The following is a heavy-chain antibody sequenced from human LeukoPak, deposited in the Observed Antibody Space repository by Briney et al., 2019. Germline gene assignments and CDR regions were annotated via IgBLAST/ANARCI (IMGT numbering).Heavy chain of an antibody. D-gene: IGHD1-14*01. Sequence: GGSLRLSCAAPGFTFSDYYMTWVRQAPGKGREWVAYISGPGSTIYYADSLKGRITISRDNAKYSLYLQMNSLRAADTGVYFCVRGATYEPVYWGQGTPVTVSS. V-gene: IGHV3-11*04. CDR3: VRGATYEPVY. J-gene: IGHJ4*02. CDR2: ISGPGSTI. CDR1: GFTFSDYY.